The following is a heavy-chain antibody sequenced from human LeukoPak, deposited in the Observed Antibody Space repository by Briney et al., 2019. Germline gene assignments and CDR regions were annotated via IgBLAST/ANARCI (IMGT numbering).Heavy chain of an antibody. CDR3: AREGLHYGSGSYWDY. V-gene: IGHV4-4*07. D-gene: IGHD3-10*01. CDR2: VYTSGST. Sequence: SETLSLTCTVSGGSLSNYYWSRIRQPAGKGLEWIGRVYTSGSTNYNPSLKSRVTMSVDTSKNQFSLKLNSVTAADTAVYYCAREGLHYGSGSYWDYWGQGTLVTVSS. CDR1: GGSLSNYY. J-gene: IGHJ4*02.